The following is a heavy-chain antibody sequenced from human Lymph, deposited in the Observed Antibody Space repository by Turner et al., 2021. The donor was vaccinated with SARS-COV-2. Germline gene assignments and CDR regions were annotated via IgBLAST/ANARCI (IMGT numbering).Heavy chain of an antibody. Sequence: QVQLVESGGGVVQPGRSLRLSCAASGFTFNNYPMHWVRQAPGKGLGWVAVISYDGSNKYYADSVKGRFTISRDNSKNTLYLQMNSLRAEDTAVYYCARDSSGSGTLDYWGQGTLVTVSS. CDR3: ARDSSGSGTLDY. V-gene: IGHV3-30-3*01. CDR2: ISYDGSNK. CDR1: GFTFNNYP. D-gene: IGHD3-10*01. J-gene: IGHJ4*02.